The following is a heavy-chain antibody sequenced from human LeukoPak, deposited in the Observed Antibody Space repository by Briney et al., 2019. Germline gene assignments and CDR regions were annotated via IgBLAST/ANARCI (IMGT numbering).Heavy chain of an antibody. CDR2: INHSGST. CDR3: ARVRVEMATTTFDY. V-gene: IGHV4-34*01. D-gene: IGHD5-24*01. Sequence: SETLSLTCAVYGGSFSGYYWSWIRQPPGKGLEWIGEINHSGSTNYNPSLKSRVTISVDTSKNQFSLKLGSVTAADTAVYYCARVRVEMATTTFDYWGQGTLVTVSS. J-gene: IGHJ4*02. CDR1: GGSFSGYY.